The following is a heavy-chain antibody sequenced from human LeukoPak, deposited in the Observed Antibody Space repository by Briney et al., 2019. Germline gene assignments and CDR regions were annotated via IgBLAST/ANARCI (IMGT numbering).Heavy chain of an antibody. CDR2: IYYSGST. V-gene: IGHV4-59*08. Sequence: PSETLSLTCTVSGGSISSYYWSWIRQPPGKRLEWIGYIYYSGSTNYNPSLKSRVTISVDTSKNQFSLKLSSVTAADTAVYYCARHCYYYGMDVWGQGTTVTVSS. CDR3: ARHCYYYGMDV. CDR1: GGSISSYY. J-gene: IGHJ6*02.